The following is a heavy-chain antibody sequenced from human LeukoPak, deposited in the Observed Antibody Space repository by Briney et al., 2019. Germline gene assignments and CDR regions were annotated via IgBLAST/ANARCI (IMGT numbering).Heavy chain of an antibody. CDR2: IKEDGRDI. CDR3: VRGSGWFFGL. D-gene: IGHD6-19*01. CDR1: QFSISYDW. V-gene: IGHV3-7*01. J-gene: IGHJ4*02. Sequence: GGSLRLSCAASQFSISYDWMHWVRQAPGKGLEWVASIKEDGRDIHYLDSVKGRFSISRDNAKNSLYLEMNTLRAEDTAVYYCVRGSGWFFGLWGQGSVVTVSS.